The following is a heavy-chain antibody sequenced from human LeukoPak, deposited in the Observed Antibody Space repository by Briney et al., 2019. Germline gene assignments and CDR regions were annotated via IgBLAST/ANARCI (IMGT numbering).Heavy chain of an antibody. J-gene: IGHJ4*02. CDR2: IIPIFGTA. Sequence: SVKVSCKASGGTFSSYAISWVRQAPGQGLEWMGGIIPIFGTANYAQKFQGRVTIPADKSTSTAYMELSSLRSEDTAVYYCASGDENSVDTAMVPVDYWGQGTLVTVSS. D-gene: IGHD5-18*01. V-gene: IGHV1-69*06. CDR3: ASGDENSVDTAMVPVDY. CDR1: GGTFSSYA.